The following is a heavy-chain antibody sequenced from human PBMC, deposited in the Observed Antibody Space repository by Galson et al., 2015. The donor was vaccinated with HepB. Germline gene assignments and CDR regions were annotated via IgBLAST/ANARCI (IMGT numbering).Heavy chain of an antibody. D-gene: IGHD6-13*01. CDR3: ARDRRRIPAAGTSDWFDP. Sequence: SLRLSCAASGFTFSSYAMHWVRQAPGKGLEWVAVISYDGSNKYYADSVKGRFTISRDNSKNTLYLQMNSLRAEDTAVYYCARDRRRIPAAGTSDWFDPWGQGTLVTVSS. CDR1: GFTFSSYA. V-gene: IGHV3-30*04. J-gene: IGHJ5*02. CDR2: ISYDGSNK.